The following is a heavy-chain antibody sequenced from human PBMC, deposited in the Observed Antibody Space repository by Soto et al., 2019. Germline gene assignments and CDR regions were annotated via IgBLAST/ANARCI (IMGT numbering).Heavy chain of an antibody. J-gene: IGHJ6*02. CDR2: IWYDGSNK. Sequence: VVSLRLSCAASGFTFSSYGMHWVRQAPGKGLEWVAVIWYDGSNKYYADSVKGRFTISRDNSKNTLYLQMNSLRAEDTAVYYCAKDKMVYADYYYYGMDVWGQGTTVTVSS. D-gene: IGHD2-8*01. CDR3: AKDKMVYADYYYYGMDV. CDR1: GFTFSSYG. V-gene: IGHV3-33*06.